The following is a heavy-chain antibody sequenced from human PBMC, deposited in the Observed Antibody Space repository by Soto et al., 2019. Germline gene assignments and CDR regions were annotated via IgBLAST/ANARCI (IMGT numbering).Heavy chain of an antibody. Sequence: SETLSLTCTVSGGSISSGGYYWSWIRQHPGKGLEWIGYIYYSGSTYYNPSPKSRVTISVDTSKNQFSLKLSSVTAADTAVYYCARVIVVEGAAGIPYYYYGMDVWGQGTTVTVSS. J-gene: IGHJ6*02. CDR2: IYYSGST. D-gene: IGHD6-13*01. CDR3: ARVIVVEGAAGIPYYYYGMDV. CDR1: GGSISSGGYY. V-gene: IGHV4-31*03.